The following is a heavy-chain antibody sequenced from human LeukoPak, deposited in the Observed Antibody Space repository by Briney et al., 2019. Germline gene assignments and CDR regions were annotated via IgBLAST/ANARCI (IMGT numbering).Heavy chain of an antibody. Sequence: GESLKISCKGSGYSFTNYWIGWVRQLPGKGLEWMGIIYPGDSDTRYSPSFQGQVTISVDKSISTAYLQWNSLKASDTAMYYCARLGSQMFIDYWGQGTLVTVSS. V-gene: IGHV5-51*01. CDR2: IYPGDSDT. CDR1: GYSFTNYW. CDR3: ARLGSQMFIDY. D-gene: IGHD1-26*01. J-gene: IGHJ4*02.